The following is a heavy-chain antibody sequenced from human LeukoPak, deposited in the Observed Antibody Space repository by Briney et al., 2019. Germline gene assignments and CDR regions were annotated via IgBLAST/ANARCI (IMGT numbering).Heavy chain of an antibody. CDR2: IYYDSSHI. Sequence: GGSLRLSCAASAFTFSTSAMNWVRQVPGKGLEWVSSIYYDSSHIYYAASVRGRFTISRDNARDSVYLQMDSLRVEDTAVYYCTRDPLRYLRVGHYDYWGQGTLVAVSS. J-gene: IGHJ4*02. V-gene: IGHV3-21*01. CDR1: AFTFSTSA. CDR3: TRDPLRYLRVGHYDY. D-gene: IGHD3-9*01.